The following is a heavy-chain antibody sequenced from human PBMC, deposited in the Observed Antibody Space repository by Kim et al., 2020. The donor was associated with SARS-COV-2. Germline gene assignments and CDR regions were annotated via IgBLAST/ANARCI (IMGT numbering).Heavy chain of an antibody. D-gene: IGHD2-15*01. CDR3: AREVCSGGSCYPYYFDY. V-gene: IGHV1-18*01. CDR1: GYTFTSYG. J-gene: IGHJ4*02. Sequence: ASVKVSCKASGYTFTSYGISWVRQAPGQGLEWMGLISAYNGNTNYAQKLQGRVTMTTDTSTSTAYMELRSLRSDDTAVYYCAREVCSGGSCYPYYFDYWGQGTLVTVSS. CDR2: ISAYNGNT.